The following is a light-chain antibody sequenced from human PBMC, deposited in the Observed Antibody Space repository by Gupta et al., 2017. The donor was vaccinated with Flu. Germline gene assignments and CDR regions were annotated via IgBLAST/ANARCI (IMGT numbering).Light chain of an antibody. V-gene: IGLV2-14*01. CDR3: TSYTSSSTLWV. CDR1: SSDVGGYNY. Sequence: QSALTQPASVSGSPGQSTTISCTGTSSDVGGYNYVSWYQQHPGKAPKLMIYEVSNRPSGVSNRFSGSKSGNTASLTISGLQAEDEANYYCTSYTSSSTLWVFGGWTKLTVL. CDR2: EVS. J-gene: IGLJ3*02.